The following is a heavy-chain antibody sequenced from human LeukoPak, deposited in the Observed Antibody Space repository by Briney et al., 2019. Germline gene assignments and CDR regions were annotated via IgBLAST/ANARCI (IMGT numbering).Heavy chain of an antibody. CDR2: MNPNSGNT. J-gene: IGHJ5*02. D-gene: IGHD3-3*01. CDR1: GYTFTSYD. CDR3: ARGAQTIFGVVIRAAGWLDP. Sequence: ASVKVSCKASGYTFTSYDINWVRQATGQGLEWMGWMNPNSGNTGYAQKFQGRVAMTRSTSISTAYMELSSLGSEDTAVYYCARGAQTIFGVVIRAAGWLDPWGQGTLVTVSS. V-gene: IGHV1-8*01.